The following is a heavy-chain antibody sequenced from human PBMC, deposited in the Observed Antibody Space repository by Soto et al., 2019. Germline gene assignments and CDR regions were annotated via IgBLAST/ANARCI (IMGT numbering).Heavy chain of an antibody. V-gene: IGHV4-31*03. J-gene: IGHJ4*02. CDR3: ATRGIKGRYFDWLLYH. D-gene: IGHD3-9*01. Sequence: TSETLSLTCTVSGGSISSGGYYWSWIRQHPGKGLEWIGYIYYSGSTYYNPSLKSRVTISVDTSKNQFSLKLSSVTAADTAVYYCATRGIKGRYFDWLLYHWGQGTLVTVSS. CDR1: GGSISSGGYY. CDR2: IYYSGST.